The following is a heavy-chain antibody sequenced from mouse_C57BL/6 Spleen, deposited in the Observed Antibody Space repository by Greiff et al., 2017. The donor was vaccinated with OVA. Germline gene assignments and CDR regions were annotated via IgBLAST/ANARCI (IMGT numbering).Heavy chain of an antibody. J-gene: IGHJ2*01. D-gene: IGHD1-1*01. CDR2: INPNNGGT. V-gene: IGHV1-26*01. Sequence: EVQLQQSGPELVKPGASVKISCKASGYTFTDYYMNWVKQSHGKSLEWIGDINPNNGGTSYNQKFKGKATLTVDKSYSTAYMELHSLTSEDSAVYYFARSGYGSIFDYWGQGTTLTVSS. CDR3: ARSGYGSIFDY. CDR1: GYTFTDYY.